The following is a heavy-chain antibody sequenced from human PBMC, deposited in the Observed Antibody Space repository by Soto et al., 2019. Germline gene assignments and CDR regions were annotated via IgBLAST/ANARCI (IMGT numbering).Heavy chain of an antibody. Sequence: SETLSLTCTVSGGSISSGDYYWSWIRQPPGKGLEWIGYIYHRGNTYYNPSLKSRVTISVDTSKNQFSLKLSSVTAADTAVYYCARENSSGQIPYYWGQGTLVTVSS. D-gene: IGHD3-22*01. V-gene: IGHV4-30-4*01. CDR2: IYHRGNT. J-gene: IGHJ4*02. CDR3: ARENSSGQIPYY. CDR1: GGSISSGDYY.